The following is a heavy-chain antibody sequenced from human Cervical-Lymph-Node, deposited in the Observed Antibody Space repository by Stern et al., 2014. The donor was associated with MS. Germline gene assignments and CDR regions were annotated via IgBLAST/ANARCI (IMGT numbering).Heavy chain of an antibody. V-gene: IGHV1-46*01. CDR2: IHTSGDST. CDR1: GYTFTNYY. CDR3: ARLRGYNVLTGYLDY. Sequence: VQLVESGAEVKKPGASVKISCKASGYTFTNYYMHWVRQAPGQGLEWMGIIHTSGDSTSYAQKFEGRVPMTRDTSTSTVNMELSSLTSGDTAVYYCARLRGYNVLTGYLDYWGQGTLVTVSS. D-gene: IGHD3-9*01. J-gene: IGHJ4*02.